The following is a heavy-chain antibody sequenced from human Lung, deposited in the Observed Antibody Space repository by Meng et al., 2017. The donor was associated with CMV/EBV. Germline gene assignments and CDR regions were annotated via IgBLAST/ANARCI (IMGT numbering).Heavy chain of an antibody. Sequence: KASGYTFTGYYMHWVRQAPGQGPEWMGWINPNSGGTNYAQKFQGRVTMTRDTSISTAYMELSRLRSDDTAVYYCAREGGSTADWFDPWGQGTLVTASS. CDR2: INPNSGGT. CDR3: AREGGSTADWFDP. V-gene: IGHV1-2*02. D-gene: IGHD2-2*01. J-gene: IGHJ5*02. CDR1: GYTFTGYY.